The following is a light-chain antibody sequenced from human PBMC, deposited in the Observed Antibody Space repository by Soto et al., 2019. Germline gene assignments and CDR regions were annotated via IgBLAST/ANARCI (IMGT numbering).Light chain of an antibody. Sequence: EIVLTQSPGTLFLSQGERATLSCRASQSVSSSYLAWYQQKPGQAPRLLIYGASSRATGIPDRFSGSGSGTDFTLTISRLEPEDFAVYYCQQYGSSLLWTFGQGTKVDIK. J-gene: IGKJ1*01. V-gene: IGKV3-20*01. CDR3: QQYGSSLLWT. CDR2: GAS. CDR1: QSVSSSY.